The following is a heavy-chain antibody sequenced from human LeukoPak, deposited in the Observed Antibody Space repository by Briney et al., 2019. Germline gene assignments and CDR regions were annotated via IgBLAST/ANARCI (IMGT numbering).Heavy chain of an antibody. D-gene: IGHD2-15*01. CDR1: GFTFSGSA. Sequence: PGGSLRLSCAASGFTFSGSAMHWVRQPSGKGLEWVGRIRSKANSYATAYAESVKGRFTISRNDSKNTAYLQMNSLKTEDTAVYYCTRPPYCSGGSCYAEWGQGTLVTVSS. CDR2: IRSKANSYAT. V-gene: IGHV3-73*01. J-gene: IGHJ4*02. CDR3: TRPPYCSGGSCYAE.